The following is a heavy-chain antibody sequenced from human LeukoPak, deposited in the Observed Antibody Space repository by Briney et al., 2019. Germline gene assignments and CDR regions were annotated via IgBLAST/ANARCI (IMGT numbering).Heavy chain of an antibody. J-gene: IGHJ5*02. CDR2: IYHSGST. CDR1: GGSISSGGYS. CDR3: ARGYSYGYEGWFDP. D-gene: IGHD5-18*01. Sequence: SQTLSLTCAVSGGSISSGGYSWSWIRQPPGTGLEWIGYIYHSGSTYYNPSLKSRVTISVDRSKNQFSLKLSSVTAADTAVYYCARGYSYGYEGWFDPWGQGTLVTVSS. V-gene: IGHV4-30-2*01.